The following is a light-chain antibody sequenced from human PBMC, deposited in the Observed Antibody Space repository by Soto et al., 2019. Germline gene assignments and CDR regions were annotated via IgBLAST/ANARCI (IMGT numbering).Light chain of an antibody. CDR2: GAS. Sequence: EIVLTQSPGTLSLSPGEGATLSCRASQSVSSNHLAWYQQKPGQAPRLLIFGASSRASDIPDRFSGSGSGTDFTLTISRLEPEDFVVYYCQQYGSTRWTFGQGTKVEVK. CDR1: QSVSSNH. J-gene: IGKJ1*01. V-gene: IGKV3-20*01. CDR3: QQYGSTRWT.